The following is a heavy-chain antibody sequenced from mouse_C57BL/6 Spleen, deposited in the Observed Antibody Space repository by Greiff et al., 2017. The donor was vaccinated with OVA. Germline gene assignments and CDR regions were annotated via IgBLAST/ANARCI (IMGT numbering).Heavy chain of an antibody. Sequence: EVKLMESGPVLVKPGASVKMSCKASGYTFTDYYMNWVKQSHGKSLEWIGVINPYNGGTSYNQKFKGKATLTVDKSSSTAYMELNSLTSEDSAVYYCARGVLDFDYWGQGTTLTVSS. CDR3: ARGVLDFDY. J-gene: IGHJ2*01. V-gene: IGHV1-19*01. D-gene: IGHD1-1*01. CDR2: INPYNGGT. CDR1: GYTFTDYY.